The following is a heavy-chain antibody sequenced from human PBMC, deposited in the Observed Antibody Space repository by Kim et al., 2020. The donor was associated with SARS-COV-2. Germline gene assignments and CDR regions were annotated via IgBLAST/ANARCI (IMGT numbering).Heavy chain of an antibody. V-gene: IGHV3-30*18. D-gene: IGHD3-3*01. J-gene: IGHJ6*02. Sequence: GGSLRLSCAASGFTFSSYGMHWVRQAPGKGLEWVAVISYDGSNKYYADSVKGRFTISRDNSKNTLYLQMNSLRAEDTAVYYCAKDPEYYDFWGGDLVSGPARARRVMEVWGQGTSHSVSS. CDR2: ISYDGSNK. CDR1: GFTFSSYG. CDR3: AKDPEYYDFWGGDLVSGPARARRVMEV.